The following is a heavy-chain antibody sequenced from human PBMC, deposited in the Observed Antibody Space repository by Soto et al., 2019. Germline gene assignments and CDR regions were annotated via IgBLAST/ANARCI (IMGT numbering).Heavy chain of an antibody. CDR1: GFTFSSYG. CDR3: AKDLLRPGRASGMDV. CDR2: ISYDGSNK. D-gene: IGHD6-25*01. J-gene: IGHJ6*02. Sequence: QVQLVESGGGVVQPGRSLRLSCAASGFTFSSYGMQWVRQAPGKGLEWVAVISYDGSNKYYADSVKGRFTISRDNSKNTIYLQMNSLRAEDTAVYYCAKDLLRPGRASGMDVWGQGTTVTVSS. V-gene: IGHV3-30*18.